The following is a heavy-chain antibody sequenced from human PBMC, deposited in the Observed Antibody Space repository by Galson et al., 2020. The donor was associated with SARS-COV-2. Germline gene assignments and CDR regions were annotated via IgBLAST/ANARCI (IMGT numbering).Heavy chain of an antibody. CDR1: GGSISSYY. V-gene: IGHV4-59*08. CDR3: ARHGGTRGPTASRLRDDAFDI. CDR2: IYYSGST. Sequence: SETLSLTCTVSGGSISSYYWSWIRQPPGKGLEWIGYIYYSGSTNYNPSLKSRVTISVDTSKNQFSLKLSSVTAADTAVYYCARHGGTRGPTASRLRDDAFDIWGQGTMVTVSS. J-gene: IGHJ3*02. D-gene: IGHD4-17*01.